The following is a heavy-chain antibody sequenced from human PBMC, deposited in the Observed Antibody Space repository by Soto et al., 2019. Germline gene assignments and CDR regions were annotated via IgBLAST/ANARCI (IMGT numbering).Heavy chain of an antibody. CDR1: GGSFSGYY. J-gene: IGHJ6*03. V-gene: IGHV4-34*01. Sequence: PSETLSLTCAVYGGSFSGYYWSWIRQPPGKGLEWIGEINHSGSTNYNPSLKSRVTISVDTPKNQFSLKLSSVTAADTAVYYCARVPRGYCSGGSCYRYYYYYMDVWGKGTTVTVSS. D-gene: IGHD2-15*01. CDR3: ARVPRGYCSGGSCYRYYYYYMDV. CDR2: INHSGST.